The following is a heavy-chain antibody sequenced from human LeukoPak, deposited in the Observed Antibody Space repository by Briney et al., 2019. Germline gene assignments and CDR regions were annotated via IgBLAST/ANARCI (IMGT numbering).Heavy chain of an antibody. D-gene: IGHD4-17*01. V-gene: IGHV3-23*05. J-gene: IGHJ4*02. CDR1: GFSFDFSGYA. CDR3: AKGSIYGDYGDFDH. Sequence: GGSLRLSCAASGFSFDFSGYAMSWVRQAPGKGLEWVSGINGIGTSLYYADSVRGRFTISRDNSDNTLYLQMNSLRADDTAVYYCAKGSIYGDYGDFDHWGQGTLVTVSS. CDR2: INGIGTSL.